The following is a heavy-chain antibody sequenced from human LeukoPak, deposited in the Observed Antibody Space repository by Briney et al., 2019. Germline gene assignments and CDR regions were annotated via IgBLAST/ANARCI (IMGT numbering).Heavy chain of an antibody. CDR3: ARDRGTAMVLDAFDI. CDR1: GGSISSGDYY. V-gene: IGHV4-30-4*08. CDR2: IYYSGST. J-gene: IGHJ3*02. D-gene: IGHD5-18*01. Sequence: SETLSLTCTVSGGSISSGDYYWSWIRQPPGKGLEWIGYIYYSGSTYYNPSLKSRVTISVDTSKNQFSLKLSSVTAADTAVYYRARDRGTAMVLDAFDIWGQGTMVTVSS.